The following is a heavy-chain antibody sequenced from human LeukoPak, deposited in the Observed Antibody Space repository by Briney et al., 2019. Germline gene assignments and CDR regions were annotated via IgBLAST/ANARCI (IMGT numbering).Heavy chain of an antibody. CDR3: ARESSTVVTPTFDY. J-gene: IGHJ4*02. Sequence: GGSLRLSCAASGFTFSSYEMNWVRQAPGKGLEWVSYISSSGSTIYYADSVKGRFTISRDNAKNSLYLQMNSLRAEDTAVYYCARESSTVVTPTFDYWGQGTLVTVSS. D-gene: IGHD4-23*01. V-gene: IGHV3-48*03. CDR2: ISSSGSTI. CDR1: GFTFSSYE.